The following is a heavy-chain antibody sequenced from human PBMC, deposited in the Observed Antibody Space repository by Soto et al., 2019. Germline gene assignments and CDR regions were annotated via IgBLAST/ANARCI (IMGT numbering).Heavy chain of an antibody. V-gene: IGHV4-34*01. D-gene: IGHD3-10*01. CDR2: INHSGST. Sequence: SETLSLTCAVYGGSFSGYYWSWIRQPPGKGLEWIGEINHSGSTNYNPSLKSRVTISVDTSKNQFSLKLSSVTAADTAVYYCARGRRRSITMARGARVPGYGMDVWGQGTTVTVS. CDR3: ARGRRRSITMARGARVPGYGMDV. CDR1: GGSFSGYY. J-gene: IGHJ6*02.